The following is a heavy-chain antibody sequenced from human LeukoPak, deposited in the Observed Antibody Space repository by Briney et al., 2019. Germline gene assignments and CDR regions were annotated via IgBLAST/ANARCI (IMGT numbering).Heavy chain of an antibody. J-gene: IGHJ4*02. V-gene: IGHV4-34*01. CDR2: INHSGST. CDR1: GGSFSGYY. D-gene: IGHD6-6*01. CDR3: ASGEWYSSSLRIDY. Sequence: PSETLSLTCAVYGGSFSGYYWSWIRQPPGKGLEWIGEINHSGSTNYNPSLKSRVTISVDTSKSQFSLKLSSVTAADTAVYYCASGEWYSSSLRIDYWGQGTLVTVSS.